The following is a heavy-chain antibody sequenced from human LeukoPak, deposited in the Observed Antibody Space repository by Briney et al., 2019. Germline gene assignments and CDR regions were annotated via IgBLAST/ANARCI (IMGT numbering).Heavy chain of an antibody. D-gene: IGHD6-13*01. CDR3: ARVLYSSSWYPYDNYYYYYYMDV. Sequence: GASVKVSCKASGYTFTSYYIHWVRQTPGQGLEWMGLINPSGGSTDYAQKFQGRVTMTRDTSTSTVYMELSSLRAEDTALYYCARVLYSSSWYPYDNYYYYYYMDVWGKGTTVTVSS. J-gene: IGHJ6*03. CDR2: INPSGGST. CDR1: GYTFTSYY. V-gene: IGHV1-46*01.